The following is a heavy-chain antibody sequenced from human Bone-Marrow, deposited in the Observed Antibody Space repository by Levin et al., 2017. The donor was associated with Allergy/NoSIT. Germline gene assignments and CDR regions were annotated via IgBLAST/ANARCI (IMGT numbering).Heavy chain of an antibody. V-gene: IGHV3-53*01. CDR2: IYSGGST. Sequence: QPGESLKISCAASGFTVSSHYMSWVRQAPGKGPEWVSVIYSGGSTYYADSVKGRFTISRDNSKNTLYLQMNSLRAEDTAVYYCARGWFGELLSHWGQGTLVTVSS. D-gene: IGHD3-10*01. J-gene: IGHJ4*02. CDR3: ARGWFGELLSH. CDR1: GFTVSSHY.